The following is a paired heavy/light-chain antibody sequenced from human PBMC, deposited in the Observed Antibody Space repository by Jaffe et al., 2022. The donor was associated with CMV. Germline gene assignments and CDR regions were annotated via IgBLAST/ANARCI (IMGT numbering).Heavy chain of an antibody. CDR2: VFHTGTN. J-gene: IGHJ6*02. V-gene: IGHV4-39*01. Sequence: QLQLQESGPGLVKPSETLSLTCTVSGGSISSNTDYWTWVRRPPGKGLEWIGSVFHTGTNYYNPSLKSRVNISVDTSTNQFSLRLTSVTATDMGVYYCARHLVLVVRDAFSNYAMDVWGQGATVTVSS. D-gene: IGHD3-10*01. CDR1: GGSISSNTDY. CDR3: ARHLVLVVRDAFSNYAMDV.
Light chain of an antibody. CDR1: SSDVGIYDL. CDR2: DVS. Sequence: QSALTQPASVSGSPGQSITISCTGTSSDVGIYDLVSWYQQHAGKVPKLIIYDVSQRPSGVSPRFSGSKSGNTASLTISGLQADDEADYYCCSYAGSIVHVIFGGGTKLTVL. J-gene: IGLJ2*01. CDR3: CSYAGSIVHVI. V-gene: IGLV2-23*02.